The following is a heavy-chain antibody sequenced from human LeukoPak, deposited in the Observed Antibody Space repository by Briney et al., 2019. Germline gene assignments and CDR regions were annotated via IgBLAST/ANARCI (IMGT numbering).Heavy chain of an antibody. CDR3: ARDSTPTYYSGTYYFEY. V-gene: IGHV1-46*01. D-gene: IGHD1-26*01. CDR2: INPSGGST. J-gene: IGHJ4*02. CDR1: GYTFANYY. Sequence: GASVKVSCKASGYTFANYYMHWVRQAPGQGLEWMGIINPSGGSTTYAQKFQGRVTMTRDTSTSTVYMELSSLRSEDTAVYYCARDSTPTYYSGTYYFEYWGQGTLVTVSS.